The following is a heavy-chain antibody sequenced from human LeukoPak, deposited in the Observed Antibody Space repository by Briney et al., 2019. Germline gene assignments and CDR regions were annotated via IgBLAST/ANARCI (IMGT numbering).Heavy chain of an antibody. CDR2: TSSDLNVK. CDR1: GFTFSSYA. V-gene: IGHV3-30-3*01. J-gene: IGHJ4*02. D-gene: IGHD3-10*01. Sequence: GGSLRLSCAASGFTFSSYAIHWVRQAPGKGLEWVAVTSSDLNVKLYADSVKGRFTISRDNSRSTLYLQMNSLRPEDTAIYYCAREGYYGSGSPPSLYFDYWGQGTLVTVSS. CDR3: AREGYYGSGSPPSLYFDY.